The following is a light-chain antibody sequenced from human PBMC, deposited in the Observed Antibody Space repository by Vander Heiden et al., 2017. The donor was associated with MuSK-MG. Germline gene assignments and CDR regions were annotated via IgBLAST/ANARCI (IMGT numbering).Light chain of an antibody. CDR1: ALPKQY. V-gene: IGLV3-25*03. Sequence: SYELTQPPSVSVSPGQTARITCSGDALPKQYAYWDQQRPGQAAVMVMKKDTERPSGITERFSGSSSGTTVTLTISGVQAEDEADYHCQSLDRSGKFVVFGGGTKLTVL. J-gene: IGLJ2*01. CDR2: KDT. CDR3: QSLDRSGKFVV.